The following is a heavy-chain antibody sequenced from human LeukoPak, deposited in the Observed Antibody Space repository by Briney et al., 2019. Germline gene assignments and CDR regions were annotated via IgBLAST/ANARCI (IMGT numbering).Heavy chain of an antibody. CDR2: IKQDGSEK. Sequence: GGSLRLSCAASGFSFSNYWMTWVRQAPGKGLEWVALIKQDGSEKYYVDSVRGRFTISKDNAENSLYLQMNSLGAEDTAVYYCARDRGPNTYDYWGQGTLVTVSS. D-gene: IGHD3-10*01. CDR1: GFSFSNYW. J-gene: IGHJ4*02. V-gene: IGHV3-7*01. CDR3: ARDRGPNTYDY.